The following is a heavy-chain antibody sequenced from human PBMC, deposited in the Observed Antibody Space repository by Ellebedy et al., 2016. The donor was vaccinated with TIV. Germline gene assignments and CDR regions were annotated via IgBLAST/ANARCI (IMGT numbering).Heavy chain of an antibody. CDR3: ASSVLWFGELGGFDY. J-gene: IGHJ4*02. V-gene: IGHV4-59*08. Sequence: SETLSLXXTVSGGSISSYYWSWIRQPPGKGLEWIGYIYYSGSTNYNPSLKSRVTISVDTSKNQFSLKLSSVTAADTAVYYCASSVLWFGELGGFDYWGQGTLVTVSS. CDR1: GGSISSYY. CDR2: IYYSGST. D-gene: IGHD3-10*01.